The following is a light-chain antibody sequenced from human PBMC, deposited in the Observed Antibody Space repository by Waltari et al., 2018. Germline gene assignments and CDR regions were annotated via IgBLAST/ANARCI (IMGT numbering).Light chain of an antibody. V-gene: IGKV1-12*01. CDR3: QQANRFPLT. CDR1: QGINSC. CDR2: DAS. J-gene: IGKJ4*01. Sequence: DIQMTQSPSSVSASVGDKVTITCRAIQGINSCLAWYQQKPGKAPKLLIYDASSLQTGVPSRFSGSESGTDFTLTISSLQPEDFATYYCQQANRFPLTFGGGTKVELK.